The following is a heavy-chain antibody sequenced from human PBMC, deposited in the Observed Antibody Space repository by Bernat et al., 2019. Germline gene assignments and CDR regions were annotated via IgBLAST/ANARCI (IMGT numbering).Heavy chain of an antibody. CDR3: AAPSCSGGSCYCGWRYYYYGMDV. Sequence: QVQLVESGGGVVQPGGSLRLSCAASGFTFSSYGMHWVRQAPGKGLEWVAFIRYDGSNKYYADSVKGRFTISRDNSKNTLYLQMNSLRAEDTAVYYCAAPSCSGGSCYCGWRYYYYGMDVWGQGTTVTVSS. V-gene: IGHV3-30*02. CDR1: GFTFSSYG. D-gene: IGHD2-15*01. CDR2: IRYDGSNK. J-gene: IGHJ6*02.